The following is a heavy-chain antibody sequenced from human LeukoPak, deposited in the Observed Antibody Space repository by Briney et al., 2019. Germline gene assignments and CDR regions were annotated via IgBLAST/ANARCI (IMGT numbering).Heavy chain of an antibody. CDR2: IYYSGST. Sequence: PSETLSLTCTVSGGSISSYYWSWIRQPPGKGLEWIGYIYYSGSTNYNPSLKSRVTISVDTSKNQFSLKLSSVTAADTAVYYCARDRQQLGFLDYWGQGTLVTVSS. J-gene: IGHJ4*02. CDR1: GGSISSYY. V-gene: IGHV4-59*12. D-gene: IGHD6-13*01. CDR3: ARDRQQLGFLDY.